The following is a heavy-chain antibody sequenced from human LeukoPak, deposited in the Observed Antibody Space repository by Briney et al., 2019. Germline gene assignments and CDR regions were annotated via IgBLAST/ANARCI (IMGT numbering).Heavy chain of an antibody. Sequence: GSLRLSCAASGFTFTRYWMCWIRQPPGKGLEWIGSIYYSGSTYYNPSLKSRVTMSVDTSKNQFSLKLSSVTAADTAVYYCARRDSSGWYYFDYWGQGTLVTVSS. CDR3: ARRDSSGWYYFDY. CDR1: GFTFTRYW. V-gene: IGHV4-39*01. D-gene: IGHD6-19*01. J-gene: IGHJ4*02. CDR2: IYYSGST.